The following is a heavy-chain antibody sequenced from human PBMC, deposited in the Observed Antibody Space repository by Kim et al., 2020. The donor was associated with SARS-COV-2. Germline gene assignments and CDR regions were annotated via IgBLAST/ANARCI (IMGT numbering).Heavy chain of an antibody. D-gene: IGHD3-16*01. J-gene: IGHJ4*02. CDR3: ARPLYDYVWGTY. V-gene: IGHV3-74*01. Sequence: NHPDAMEGGFSISRDNAKNTLYLQMTSLRAEDTAIYYCARPLYDYVWGTYWGQGTLVTVSS.